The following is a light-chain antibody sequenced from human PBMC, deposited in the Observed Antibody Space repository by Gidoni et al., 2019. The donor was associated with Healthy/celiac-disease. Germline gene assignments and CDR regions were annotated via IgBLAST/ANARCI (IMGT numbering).Light chain of an antibody. Sequence: EIVLTQSPGTLSLSPGERATLSCRASQSVSSSYLAWYQQKPGQAPRLLIYGASSRATGIPDRFSCSGSGTDFTLTISRLEPEDFAVYYCQQYGSSPRYTFGQETKLEIK. V-gene: IGKV3-20*01. CDR2: GAS. CDR3: QQYGSSPRYT. CDR1: QSVSSSY. J-gene: IGKJ2*01.